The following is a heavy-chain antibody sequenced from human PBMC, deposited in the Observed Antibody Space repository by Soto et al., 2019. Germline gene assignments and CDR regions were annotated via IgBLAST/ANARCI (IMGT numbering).Heavy chain of an antibody. J-gene: IGHJ5*02. D-gene: IGHD6-13*01. CDR1: GFTFSSYA. CDR2: ISYDGSNK. V-gene: IGHV3-30-3*01. CDR3: AREKAPYSSSWYLFDP. Sequence: VQLVESGGGLVQPGGSLRLSCAASGFTFSSYAMHWVRQAPGKGLEWVAVISYDGSNKYYADSVKGRFTISRDNSKNTLYLQMNSLRAEDTAVYYCAREKAPYSSSWYLFDPWGQGTLVTVSS.